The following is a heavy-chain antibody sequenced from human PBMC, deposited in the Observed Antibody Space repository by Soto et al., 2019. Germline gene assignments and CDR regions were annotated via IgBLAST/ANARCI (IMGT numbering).Heavy chain of an antibody. D-gene: IGHD4-17*01. CDR3: ARDLLTTGEDAFDI. CDR2: IYYSGNT. J-gene: IGHJ3*02. V-gene: IGHV4-30-4*01. Sequence: QVQLQESGPGLVKPSQTLSLTCTVSGGSISSGDYYWTWIRQFPGQGLEWIGYIYYSGNTHYNRSLRSRLSMSVDTSMNQFSLNLTSVTAADTAVYYCARDLLTTGEDAFDIWGQRTMVTVSS. CDR1: GGSISSGDYY.